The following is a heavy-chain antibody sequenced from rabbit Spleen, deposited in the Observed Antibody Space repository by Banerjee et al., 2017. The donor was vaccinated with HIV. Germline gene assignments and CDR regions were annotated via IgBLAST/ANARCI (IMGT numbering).Heavy chain of an antibody. CDR1: GFSFSSSYW. Sequence: QSLEESGGDLVKPEGSLTLTCTASGFSFSSSYWMCWVRQAPGKGLEWIACIYAGSSGTTYYASWAKGRFTISKTSSTTVTLQMTSLTVADTATYFCARVSEASGWGEDLWGQGTLVTVS. J-gene: IGHJ3*01. CDR2: IYAGSSGTT. V-gene: IGHV1S40*01. D-gene: IGHD4-1*01. CDR3: ARVSEASGWGEDL.